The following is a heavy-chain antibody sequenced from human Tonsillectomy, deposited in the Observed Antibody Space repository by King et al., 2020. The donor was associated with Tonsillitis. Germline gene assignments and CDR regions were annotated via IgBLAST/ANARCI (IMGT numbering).Heavy chain of an antibody. D-gene: IGHD3-3*01. J-gene: IGHJ4*02. V-gene: IGHV3-43*02. CDR2: ICGDGGST. CDR1: GFPFDDYA. Sequence: VQLVESGGGVVQPGGSLRLSCAASGFPFDDYAMHWVRQAPGKGLEWVSLICGDGGSTYYADSVKGRFTISRDNSKNSLYLQMNSLRTEDTALYYCAKDRDFWSGYVDYWGQGTLVTVSS. CDR3: AKDRDFWSGYVDY.